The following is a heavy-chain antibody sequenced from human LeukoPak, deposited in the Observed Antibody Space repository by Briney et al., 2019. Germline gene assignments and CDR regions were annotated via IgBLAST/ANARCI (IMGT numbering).Heavy chain of an antibody. J-gene: IGHJ3*02. Sequence: SETLSLTCAVYGGSFSGYYWSWIRQPPGKGLEWIGEINHSGSTNYNPSLKSRVTISVDTSKNQFPLKLSSVTAADTAVYYFSKALYCNCGSFYFQALPQDAFDIWGQGTMVTVSS. CDR1: GGSFSGYY. CDR3: SKALYCNCGSFYFQALPQDAFDI. D-gene: IGHD2-15*01. V-gene: IGHV4-34*01. CDR2: INHSGST.